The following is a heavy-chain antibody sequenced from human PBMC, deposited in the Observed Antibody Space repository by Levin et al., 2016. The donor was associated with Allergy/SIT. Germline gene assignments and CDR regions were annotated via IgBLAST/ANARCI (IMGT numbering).Heavy chain of an antibody. CDR3: ARHVDTAAKFIVDY. J-gene: IGHJ4*02. D-gene: IGHD5-18*01. CDR1: GYSFTSYW. CDR2: IDPSDSYT. V-gene: IGHV5-10-1*01. Sequence: GESLKISCKGSGYSFTSYWISGVRQMPGKGLEWMGRIDPSDSYTNYSPSFQGHVTISADKSIGTAYLQWSSLKASDTAMYYCARHVDTAAKFIVDYWGQGTLVTVSS.